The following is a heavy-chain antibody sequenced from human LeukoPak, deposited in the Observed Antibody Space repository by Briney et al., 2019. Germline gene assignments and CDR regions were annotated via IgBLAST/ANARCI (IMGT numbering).Heavy chain of an antibody. Sequence: SVKVSCKASGGTFSSYAISWVRQAPGQGLEWMGRIIPIFGTANYAQKFQGRVTITTDESTSTAYMELSSLRSEDTAVYYCARDRTGTTSRRWFDPWDQGTLVTVSS. CDR3: ARDRTGTTSRRWFDP. CDR1: GGTFSSYA. D-gene: IGHD1-1*01. V-gene: IGHV1-69*05. J-gene: IGHJ5*02. CDR2: IIPIFGTA.